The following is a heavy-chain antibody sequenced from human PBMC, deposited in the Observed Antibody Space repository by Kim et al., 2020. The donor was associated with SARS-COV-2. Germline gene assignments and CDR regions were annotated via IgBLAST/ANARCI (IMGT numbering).Heavy chain of an antibody. V-gene: IGHV3-64D*06. D-gene: IGHD3-10*01. CDR2: ITSNGGST. Sequence: GGSLRLSCSASGFTFNTYALHWVRQAPQKGLEFVSSITSNGGSTYYAASVKGRFTISRDNSKNTLYLQMSALRAEDTAMYYCVKDRLTYGPESYPYFFYGLDFWGQGTTVTVSS. J-gene: IGHJ6*02. CDR3: VKDRLTYGPESYPYFFYGLDF. CDR1: GFTFNTYA.